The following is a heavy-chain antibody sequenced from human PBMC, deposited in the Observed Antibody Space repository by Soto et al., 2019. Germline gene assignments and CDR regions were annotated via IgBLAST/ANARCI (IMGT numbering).Heavy chain of an antibody. D-gene: IGHD3-16*01. CDR2: ISYDGINK. J-gene: IGHJ4*02. V-gene: IGHV3-30*18. CDR1: GFIFSSCG. Sequence: QVHLVESGGGVVQPGRSLRLSCAASGFIFSSCGMHRVRQAPGKGLEWVAVISYDGINKYYGDSVKGRFAISRDNSKNTLYLQMNSLSADDTAVYYCVQDRGPFGDGRERGDYWGQGTLVAVSS. CDR3: VQDRGPFGDGRERGDY.